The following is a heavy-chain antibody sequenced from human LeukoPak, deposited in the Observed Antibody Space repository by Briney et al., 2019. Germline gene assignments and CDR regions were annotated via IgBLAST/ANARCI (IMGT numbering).Heavy chain of an antibody. D-gene: IGHD3-10*01. Sequence: GGSLRLSCAASGFTFSDYYINWIRQAPGKGLEWISYISSSGTTTLYADSVKGRSTVSRDNAKNSLYLQMNSLGAEDTAVYFCARDSRGAFDIWGQGTTVTVSS. CDR2: ISSSGTTT. J-gene: IGHJ3*02. CDR1: GFTFSDYY. V-gene: IGHV3-11*01. CDR3: ARDSRGAFDI.